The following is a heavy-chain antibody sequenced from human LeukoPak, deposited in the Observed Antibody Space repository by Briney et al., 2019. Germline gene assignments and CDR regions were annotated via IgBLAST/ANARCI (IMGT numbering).Heavy chain of an antibody. CDR3: ARERAVTTYYYFDY. CDR2: IDHTGST. CDR1: GDSISMHY. Sequence: SETLSLTCSVSGDSISMHYWSWIRQPPGKGLEWIGYIDHTGSTNYNPSPNSRVTIPRDTSKNHFSLELSSVTAADTAVYYCARERAVTTYYYFDYWGQGTLVTVSS. J-gene: IGHJ4*02. V-gene: IGHV4-59*11. D-gene: IGHD4-17*01.